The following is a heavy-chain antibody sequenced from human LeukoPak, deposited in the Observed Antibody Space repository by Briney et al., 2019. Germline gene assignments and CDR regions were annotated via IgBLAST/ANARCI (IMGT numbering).Heavy chain of an antibody. CDR3: ARGREYYYDSSGYYGGDY. D-gene: IGHD3-22*01. CDR1: GGTFSSYA. J-gene: IGHJ4*02. Sequence: SVKVSCKASGGTFSSYAISWVRQAPGQGLEWMGGIIPIFGTANYAQKFQGRVTITTDESTSTAYMELSSLRSEDTAVYYCARGREYYYDSSGYYGGDYWGQGTLVTVSS. V-gene: IGHV1-69*05. CDR2: IIPIFGTA.